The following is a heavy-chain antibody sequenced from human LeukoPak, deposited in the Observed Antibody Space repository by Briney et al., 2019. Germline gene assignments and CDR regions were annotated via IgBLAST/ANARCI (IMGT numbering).Heavy chain of an antibody. Sequence: PSETLSLTCDVSGYSISSGYYCGWIRQPPGKGLEWIGTIYHSGSTYYKPSLKRRVTISVDTSKNQFSLKLSSVTAADTAVYYCARHRWGSGYYFDYWGQGTMVTVSS. V-gene: IGHV4-38-2*01. CDR3: ARHRWGSGYYFDY. D-gene: IGHD7-27*01. J-gene: IGHJ4*02. CDR1: GYSISSGYY. CDR2: IYHSGST.